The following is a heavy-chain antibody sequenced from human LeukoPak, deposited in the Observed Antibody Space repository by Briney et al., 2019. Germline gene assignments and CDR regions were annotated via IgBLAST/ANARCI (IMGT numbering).Heavy chain of an antibody. CDR3: ARHAGQRYFDY. CDR1: GGSISRYY. CDR2: IYYSGST. J-gene: IGHJ4*02. Sequence: SETLSLTCIVSGGSISRYYWSWLRQPPAKGLEWIGYIYYSGSTNYNPSLKSRVTISVDTSKNQFSLKLSSVTAADTAVYYCARHAGQRYFDYWGQGTLVTVSS. V-gene: IGHV4-59*08. D-gene: IGHD6-25*01.